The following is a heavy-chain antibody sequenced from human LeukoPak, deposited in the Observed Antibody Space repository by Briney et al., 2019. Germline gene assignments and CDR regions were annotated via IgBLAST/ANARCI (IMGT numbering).Heavy chain of an antibody. D-gene: IGHD3-3*01. CDR1: GFTFSSYS. J-gene: IGHJ4*02. CDR2: ISSSSSTI. Sequence: PGGSLRLSCAASGFTFSSYSMNWVRQAPGKGLEWVSYISSSSSTIYYADSVKGRFTISRDNAKNSLYLQMNSLRAEDTAVYYRARDRPSGYDFWSGYYGHFDYWGQGTLVTVSS. CDR3: ARDRPSGYDFWSGYYGHFDY. V-gene: IGHV3-48*01.